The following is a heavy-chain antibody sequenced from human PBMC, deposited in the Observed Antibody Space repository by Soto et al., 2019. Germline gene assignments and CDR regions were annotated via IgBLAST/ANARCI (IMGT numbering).Heavy chain of an antibody. D-gene: IGHD3-10*01. CDR3: AKVTSSNNWFDP. CDR2: ISGSGGST. V-gene: IGHV3-23*01. J-gene: IGHJ5*02. Sequence: GSLRLSCAASGFTFSSYSMSWVRQAPGKGLEWVSAISGSGGSTYYADSVKGRFTISRDNSKNTLYLQMNSLRAEDTAVYYCAKVTSSNNWFDPWGQGTLVTVSS. CDR1: GFTFSSYS.